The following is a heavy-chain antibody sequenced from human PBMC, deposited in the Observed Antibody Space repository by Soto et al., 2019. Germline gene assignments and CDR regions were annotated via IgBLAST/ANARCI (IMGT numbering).Heavy chain of an antibody. CDR2: ITFSGNTV. J-gene: IGHJ6*02. V-gene: IGHV3-11*01. CDR1: GFTFSDSY. Sequence: TGGSLRLSCAASGFTFSDSYVSWIRQAPGKGLEWISYITFSGNTVYYADSLKGRFTISRDNAKNSLYLQMNRLRAEDTAVYYCARVSWREKYGMDVWGQGTTVTVSS. CDR3: ARVSWREKYGMDV.